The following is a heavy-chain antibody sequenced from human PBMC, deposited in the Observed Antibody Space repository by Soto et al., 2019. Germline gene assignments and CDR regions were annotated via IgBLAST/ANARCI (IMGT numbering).Heavy chain of an antibody. CDR1: GAFISSSTYY. J-gene: IGHJ4*02. D-gene: IGHD2-8*02. CDR3: ARDKITGLFDY. V-gene: IGHV4-39*02. Sequence: PDNLYLICTGYGAFISSSTYYWGLMGQPPGKGLEWIASFFIGGNTYYNPSLKSRVTISVDTSKNQFSLKLSSVTAADTAVYYCARDKITGLFDYWGQGTLVTVSS. CDR2: FFIGGNT.